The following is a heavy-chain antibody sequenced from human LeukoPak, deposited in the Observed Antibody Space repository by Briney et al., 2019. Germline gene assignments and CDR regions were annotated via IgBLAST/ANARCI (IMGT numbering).Heavy chain of an antibody. CDR2: ISGSGGST. Sequence: SGRSLRLSCAASGFTFSSYAMSWVRQAPGKWLEWATAISGSGGSTFYADSVKGRFTISRDNSKNTLYLQMNTLRAEDTAVYYCAKAGYCFGGRCDGFDCWGQGTLVTVSS. J-gene: IGHJ4*02. D-gene: IGHD2-15*01. V-gene: IGHV3-23*01. CDR1: GFTFSSYA. CDR3: AKAGYCFGGRCDGFDC.